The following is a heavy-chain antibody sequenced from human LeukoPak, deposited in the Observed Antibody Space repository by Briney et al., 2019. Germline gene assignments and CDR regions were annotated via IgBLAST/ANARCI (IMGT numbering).Heavy chain of an antibody. D-gene: IGHD2-2*01. V-gene: IGHV4-61*01. CDR2: IYYSGNS. Sequence: SETLSLTCTVSGGSISSSSYYWGWIRQPPGKGLEWIGYIYYSGNSNYNPSLKSRVTISADTSKNQFSLNLSSVTAADTAVYYCARESSSSRSAVDYCGPGTLVTVSS. CDR1: GGSISSSSYY. CDR3: ARESSSSRSAVDY. J-gene: IGHJ4*02.